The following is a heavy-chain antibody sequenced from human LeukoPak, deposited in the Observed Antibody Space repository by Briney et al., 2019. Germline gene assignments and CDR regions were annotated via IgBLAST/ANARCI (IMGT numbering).Heavy chain of an antibody. CDR3: AKGPKLGDGFHCDY. CDR2: ISYDGSNK. Sequence: PGGSLRLSCAASGFTFSSYAMHWVRQAPGKGLEWVAVISYDGSNKYYADSVKGRFTISRDISKNTVYLQVNNLRVDDTAVHYCAKGPKLGDGFHCDYWGQGTLVTVSS. D-gene: IGHD5-24*01. J-gene: IGHJ4*02. CDR1: GFTFSSYA. V-gene: IGHV3-30-3*01.